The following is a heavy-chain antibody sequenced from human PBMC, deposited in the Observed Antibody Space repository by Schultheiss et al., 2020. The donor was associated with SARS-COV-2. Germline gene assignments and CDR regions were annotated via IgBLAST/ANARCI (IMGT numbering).Heavy chain of an antibody. CDR2: INSDGSST. D-gene: IGHD6-19*01. CDR1: GFTFSSYW. J-gene: IGHJ4*02. CDR3: AKSRSGWYYSDS. V-gene: IGHV3-74*01. Sequence: GGSLRLSCAASGFTFSSYWMHWVRQAPGKGLVWVSRINSDGSSTSYADSVKGRFTISRDSSKNMLYLQMNSLKAEDTAVYYCAKSRSGWYYSDSWGQGTLVTVSS.